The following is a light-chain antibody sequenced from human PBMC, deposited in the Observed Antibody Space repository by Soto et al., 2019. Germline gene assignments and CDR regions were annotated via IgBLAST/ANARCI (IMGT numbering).Light chain of an antibody. V-gene: IGLV2-14*01. CDR1: SSDVGGYNY. Sequence: SVLTEPAPVSGSPGQTITIFCSGTSSDVGGYNYVSWYQQYPGKAPKLMIYDVSIRPSGVSSRFSGSKSGNTASLTISGLRAYFYADYYSTSYTYTSTCDFGTRT. J-gene: IGLJ1*01. CDR2: DVS. CDR3: TSYTYTSTCD.